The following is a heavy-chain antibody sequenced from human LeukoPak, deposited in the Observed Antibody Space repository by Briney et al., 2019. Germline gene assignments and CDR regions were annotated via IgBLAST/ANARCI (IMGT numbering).Heavy chain of an antibody. D-gene: IGHD2-2*01. CDR2: IYYSGST. CDR3: ARQAVGYCSSTSCPADYNWFDP. V-gene: IGHV4-39*01. J-gene: IGHJ5*02. CDR1: GGSISSSSYY. Sequence: SETLSLTCTVSGGSISSSSYYWGWIRQPPGKGLEWIGSIYYSGSTYYNPSLKGRVTISVDTPKNQFSLKLSSVTAADTAVYYCARQAVGYCSSTSCPADYNWFDPWGQGTLVTVSS.